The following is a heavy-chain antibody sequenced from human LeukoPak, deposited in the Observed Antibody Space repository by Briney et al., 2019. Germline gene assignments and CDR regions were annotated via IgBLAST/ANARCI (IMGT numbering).Heavy chain of an antibody. CDR2: INPNSGGT. CDR1: GYTFTGYY. Sequence: ASVKVSCKASGYTFTGYYMHWVRQAPGQGLEWMGWINPNSGGTNYAQKFQGRVTMTRDTSISTAYMELSRLRSDDTAVYYCARARIAARAFPDDYWGQGTLVTASS. V-gene: IGHV1-2*02. J-gene: IGHJ4*02. CDR3: ARARIAARAFPDDY. D-gene: IGHD6-6*01.